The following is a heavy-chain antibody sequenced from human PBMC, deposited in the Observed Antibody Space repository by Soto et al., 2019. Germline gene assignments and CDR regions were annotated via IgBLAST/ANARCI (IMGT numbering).Heavy chain of an antibody. CDR3: ARSSLKESWFDP. CDR1: NGSISNFY. D-gene: IGHD6-13*01. Sequence: SETLSLTCTVSNGSISNFYWNWIRQSAGKGLEWIGRIHGSGSATYNPSLRSRVTMSVDTSKNQFSLKVNSVTGADTAVYYCARSSLKESWFDPWGQGTLVTVS. J-gene: IGHJ5*02. CDR2: IHGSGSA. V-gene: IGHV4-4*07.